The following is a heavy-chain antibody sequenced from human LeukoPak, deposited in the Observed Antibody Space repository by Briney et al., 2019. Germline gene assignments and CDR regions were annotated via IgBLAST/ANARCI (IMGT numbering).Heavy chain of an antibody. Sequence: PSETLSLTCTVSGGSISSYYWSWIRQPPGKRLEWIGYIYYSGSTNYNPSLKSRVTISVDPSKNQFSLKLSSVTAADTAVYYCARVPSKDYDILTGYYAGAFDIWGQGTMVTVSS. CDR3: ARVPSKDYDILTGYYAGAFDI. J-gene: IGHJ3*02. CDR1: GGSISSYY. CDR2: IYYSGST. D-gene: IGHD3-9*01. V-gene: IGHV4-59*01.